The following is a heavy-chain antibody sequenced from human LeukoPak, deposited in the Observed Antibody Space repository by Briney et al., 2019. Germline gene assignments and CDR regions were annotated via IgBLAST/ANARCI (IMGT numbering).Heavy chain of an antibody. CDR1: GFSFSTYS. J-gene: IGHJ4*02. CDR3: ARWYSSGWYSDY. Sequence: TGGSLRLSCAASGFSFSTYSMIWVRQAPGKGLEWVSSVSGTSEYIYYADSVRGRFTISRDNAKNTVHLQMNSLRAEDTAVYYCARWYSSGWYSDYWGQGTLVTVSS. D-gene: IGHD6-19*01. CDR2: VSGTSEYI. V-gene: IGHV3-21*06.